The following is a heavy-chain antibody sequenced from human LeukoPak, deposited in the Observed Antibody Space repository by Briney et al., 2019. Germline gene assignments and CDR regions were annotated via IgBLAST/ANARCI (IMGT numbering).Heavy chain of an antibody. CDR3: ATGSSGYYYFDY. Sequence: ASVTVSFKVSGYTLTELSMHWVRQAPGKGLEWMGGFDPEDGETIYAQRFQGRVTMTEDTSTDTAYMELSSLRSEDTAVYYCATGSSGYYYFDYWGQGTLVTVSS. CDR2: FDPEDGET. D-gene: IGHD3-22*01. J-gene: IGHJ4*02. V-gene: IGHV1-24*01. CDR1: GYTLTELS.